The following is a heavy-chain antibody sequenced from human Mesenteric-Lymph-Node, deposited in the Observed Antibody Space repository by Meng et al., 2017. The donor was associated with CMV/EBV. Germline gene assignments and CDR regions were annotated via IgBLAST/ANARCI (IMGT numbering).Heavy chain of an antibody. CDR2: VSGSGSGS. J-gene: IGHJ6*02. Sequence: GESLKISCAASGFTFTNYALNWVRQAPGKGLQWVSGVSGSGSGSDYADSVKGRFTISRDNSKNTLFLQMNSLRAEDTAVYYCAGDPGLPNGMDVWGQGTTVTVSS. V-gene: IGHV3-23*01. CDR3: AGDPGLPNGMDV. CDR1: GFTFTNYA. D-gene: IGHD4-11*01.